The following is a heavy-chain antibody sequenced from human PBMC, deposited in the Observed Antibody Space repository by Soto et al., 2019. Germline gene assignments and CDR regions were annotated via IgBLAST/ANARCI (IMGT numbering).Heavy chain of an antibody. V-gene: IGHV4-31*03. CDR2: IYYSGST. J-gene: IGHJ5*02. D-gene: IGHD6-6*01. CDR1: GGSISSGGYY. Sequence: TLSLTCTVSGGSISSGGYYFICIRERPGKGLELIGYIYYSGSTYYNPSLKSRVTISVDTSKNQFSLKLSSVTAADTAVYYCARAEESIAARQWFDPWGQGTLVTVSS. CDR3: ARAEESIAARQWFDP.